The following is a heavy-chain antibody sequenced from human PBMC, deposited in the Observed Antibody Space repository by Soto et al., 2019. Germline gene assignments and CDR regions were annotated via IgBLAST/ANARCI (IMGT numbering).Heavy chain of an antibody. D-gene: IGHD6-13*01. CDR1: GGSISSGGFY. CDR3: ARAAGQDGNWFDP. V-gene: IGHV4-31*03. CDR2: IYYSGST. Sequence: SETLSLTRTVSGGSISSGGFYWSWVRQHPGKGLEWIGYIYYSGSTYYNPSLKSRVTISVDTSKNQFSLKLSSVTAADTAVYYCARAAGQDGNWFDPWGQGTLVTVSS. J-gene: IGHJ5*02.